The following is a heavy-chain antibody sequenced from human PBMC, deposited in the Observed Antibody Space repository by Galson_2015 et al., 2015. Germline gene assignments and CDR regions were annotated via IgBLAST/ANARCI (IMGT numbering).Heavy chain of an antibody. Sequence: SLRLSCAASGFTFSSYAMSWVRQAPGKGLEWVSAISGSGGSTYYADSVKGRFTISRDNSKNTLYLQMNSLRAEDTAVYYCATSDYDILTGYPRALDYWGQGTLVTVSS. CDR3: ATSDYDILTGYPRALDY. J-gene: IGHJ4*02. CDR1: GFTFSSYA. V-gene: IGHV3-23*01. CDR2: ISGSGGST. D-gene: IGHD3-9*01.